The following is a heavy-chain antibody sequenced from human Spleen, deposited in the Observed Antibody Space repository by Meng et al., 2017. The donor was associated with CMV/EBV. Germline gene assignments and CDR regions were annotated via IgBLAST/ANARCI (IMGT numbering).Heavy chain of an antibody. CDR3: ARGSPWGYSSSWYFYF. J-gene: IGHJ4*02. CDR1: GYTFINWG. V-gene: IGHV1-18*01. CDR2: ISPYYGHT. D-gene: IGHD6-13*01. Sequence: APVNVSCMTFGYTFINWGINWVRQVSGQGFEWMGRISPYYGHTNYAQNFQGRVTITTDTSTTTAYMELKSLRSDDTAVYFCARGSPWGYSSSWYFYFWGRGTLVTVSS.